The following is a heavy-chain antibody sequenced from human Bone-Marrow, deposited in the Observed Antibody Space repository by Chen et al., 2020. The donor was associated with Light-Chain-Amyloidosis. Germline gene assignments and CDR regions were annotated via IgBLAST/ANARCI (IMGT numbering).Heavy chain of an antibody. D-gene: IGHD2-21*02. CDR1: GYTFTTYY. CDR2: INPSGGST. V-gene: IGHV1-46*04. Sequence: QVQLVQSGAEVKKPGASVKVSCKASGYTFTTYYIHWVRQAPGQGLEWMGIINPSGGSTSYAQKLQGRVTMTRDTSTSTVCMELSSLRSEDTAVYYCARDPGGGDFPLDYWGQGTLVTVSS. CDR3: ARDPGGGDFPLDY. J-gene: IGHJ4*02.